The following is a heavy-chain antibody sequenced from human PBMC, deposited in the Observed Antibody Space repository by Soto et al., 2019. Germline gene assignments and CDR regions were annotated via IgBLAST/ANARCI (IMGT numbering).Heavy chain of an antibody. CDR3: ARAETIMRAPFDY. J-gene: IGHJ4*02. CDR1: GFVFSTYA. Sequence: PGGSLRLSCAASGFVFSTYAMHWVRQAPGKGLEYVSAISHNGGSTYYADSVKGRFTISRDNSKNTVYLQMGSLRVDDMAVYYCARAETIMRAPFDYWGQGTVVTVSS. CDR2: ISHNGGST. D-gene: IGHD1-26*01. V-gene: IGHV3-64*02.